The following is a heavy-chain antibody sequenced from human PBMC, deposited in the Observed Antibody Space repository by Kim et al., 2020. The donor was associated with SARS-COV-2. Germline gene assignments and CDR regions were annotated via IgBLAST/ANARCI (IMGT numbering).Heavy chain of an antibody. D-gene: IGHD3-10*01. Sequence: ASVKVSCKASGYTFTSYGISWVRQAPGQGLEWMGWISAYNGNTNYAQKLQGRVTMTTDTSTSTAYMELRSLRSDDTAVYYCAREGYYGSGSPNPYYYYYYGMDVWGQGTTVTVSS. V-gene: IGHV1-18*01. J-gene: IGHJ6*02. CDR2: ISAYNGNT. CDR1: GYTFTSYG. CDR3: AREGYYGSGSPNPYYYYYYGMDV.